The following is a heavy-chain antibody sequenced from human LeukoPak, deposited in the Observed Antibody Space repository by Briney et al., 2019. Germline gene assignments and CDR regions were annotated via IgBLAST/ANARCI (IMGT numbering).Heavy chain of an antibody. CDR3: ASFFSMVRGVPFDY. V-gene: IGHV4-38-2*01. J-gene: IGHJ4*02. D-gene: IGHD3-10*01. CDR2: IYHSGST. CDR1: GYSISSGYY. Sequence: PSETLSLTCAVSGYSISSGYYWGWIRQPPGKGLEWIGSIYHSGSTYYNPSLKSRVTISVDTSKNQFSLKLSSVTAADTAVYYCASFFSMVRGVPFDYWGQGTLVTVSS.